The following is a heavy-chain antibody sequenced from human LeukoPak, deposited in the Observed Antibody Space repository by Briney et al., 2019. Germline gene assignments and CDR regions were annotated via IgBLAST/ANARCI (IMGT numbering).Heavy chain of an antibody. J-gene: IGHJ4*02. Sequence: GGSLRLSCAASGFTFSIFTMNWVRQAPGKGLEWVSIINHNGGTTYYTDSVKGRFTISRDNSNNTVYLQMNSLRAEDTATYYCAKDGLCPSVCPTKIDVAGYVDSWGQGTLVTVSS. D-gene: IGHD6-19*01. CDR2: INHNGGTT. V-gene: IGHV3-23*01. CDR1: GFTFSIFT. CDR3: AKDGLCPSVCPTKIDVAGYVDS.